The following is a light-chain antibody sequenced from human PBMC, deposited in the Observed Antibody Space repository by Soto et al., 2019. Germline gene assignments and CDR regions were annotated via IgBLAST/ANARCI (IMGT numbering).Light chain of an antibody. V-gene: IGKV1-5*01. CDR1: QSITTW. Sequence: DIQMTQSPSTLSASVEDRVTITCRASQSITTWLAWYQQKPGKAPKLLIYDASSLESGVPARFSGSGSGTEFALTISSLQPDDFATYCCQQYNSYSITFGQGTRLESK. CDR3: QQYNSYSIT. J-gene: IGKJ5*01. CDR2: DAS.